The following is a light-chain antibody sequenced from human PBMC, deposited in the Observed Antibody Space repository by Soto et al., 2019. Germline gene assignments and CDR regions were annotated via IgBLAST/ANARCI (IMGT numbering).Light chain of an antibody. CDR1: QSVSSTY. CDR2: GAS. Sequence: EVVLTQSPGTLSLSPGERATLSCRASQSVSSTYLAWYQQRPGQAPRLLIYGASTRATDIPDRISGSGSGTDFTLTLSRLEPEDFAVYYCQHYGSTTSSFGQGTKVEIK. CDR3: QHYGSTTSS. V-gene: IGKV3-20*01. J-gene: IGKJ1*01.